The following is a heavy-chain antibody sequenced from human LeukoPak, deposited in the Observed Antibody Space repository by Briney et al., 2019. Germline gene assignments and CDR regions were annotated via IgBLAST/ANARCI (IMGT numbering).Heavy chain of an antibody. CDR2: INAGNGNT. D-gene: IGHD2-21*02. Sequence: GASVKASCKASGYTFTSYAMHWVRQAPGQRLEWMGWINAGNGNTKYSQKFQGRVTITRDTSASTAYMELSSLRSEDTAVYYCARAYCGGDCYSLGLWGQGTLVTVSS. V-gene: IGHV1-3*01. CDR1: GYTFTSYA. CDR3: ARAYCGGDCYSLGL. J-gene: IGHJ4*02.